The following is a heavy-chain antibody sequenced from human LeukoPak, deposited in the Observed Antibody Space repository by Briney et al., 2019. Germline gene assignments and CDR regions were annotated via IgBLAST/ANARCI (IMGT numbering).Heavy chain of an antibody. CDR2: INHSGST. Sequence: SVTVSLTCAVYGGSFIGYYWSWIRQPPGKGLEWIGEINHSGSTNYNPSLKSRVTISVDTSKNQFSLKLSSVTAADTAVYYCAGGKLERRSDYWGQGTLVTVYS. CDR3: AGGKLERRSDY. V-gene: IGHV4-34*01. J-gene: IGHJ4*02. CDR1: GGSFIGYY. D-gene: IGHD1-1*01.